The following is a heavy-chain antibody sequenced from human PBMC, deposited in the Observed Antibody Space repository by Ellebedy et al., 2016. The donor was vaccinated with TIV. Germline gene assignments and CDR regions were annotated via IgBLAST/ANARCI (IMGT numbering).Heavy chain of an antibody. D-gene: IGHD6-19*01. Sequence: AASVKVSCKASGYTFTSYYMHWVRQAPGQGLEWMGWINPNSGGTNYAQKFQGWVTMTRDTSISTAYMELSRLRSDDTAVYYCARSFIAVAGHFDYWGQGTLVTVSS. CDR3: ARSFIAVAGHFDY. V-gene: IGHV1-2*04. CDR1: GYTFTSYY. J-gene: IGHJ4*02. CDR2: INPNSGGT.